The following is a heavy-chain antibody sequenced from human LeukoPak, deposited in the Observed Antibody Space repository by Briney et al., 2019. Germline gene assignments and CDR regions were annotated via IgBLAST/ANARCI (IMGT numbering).Heavy chain of an antibody. V-gene: IGHV5-10-1*01. CDR1: GYSFTSYW. Sequence: GESLRISCKGSGYSFTSYWISWVRQMPGKGLEWMGRIDPSDSYTNYSPSFQGHVTISADKSISTAYLQWSSLKASDTAMYYCASTGGYSSSWPNYWGQGTLATVSS. D-gene: IGHD6-13*01. CDR3: ASTGGYSSSWPNY. CDR2: IDPSDSYT. J-gene: IGHJ4*02.